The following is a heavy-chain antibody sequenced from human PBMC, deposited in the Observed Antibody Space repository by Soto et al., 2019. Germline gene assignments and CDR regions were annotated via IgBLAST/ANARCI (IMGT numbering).Heavy chain of an antibody. D-gene: IGHD3-10*01. CDR3: AREIELPKYNDAFDI. J-gene: IGHJ3*02. Sequence: GGSLRLSCTASGVTFSSYEMNWVRQAPGKGLEWVSYISSSGSTIYYADSVKGRFTISRDNAKNSLYLQMNSLRAEDTAVYYCAREIELPKYNDAFDIWGQGTMVTVSS. CDR1: GVTFSSYE. CDR2: ISSSGSTI. V-gene: IGHV3-48*03.